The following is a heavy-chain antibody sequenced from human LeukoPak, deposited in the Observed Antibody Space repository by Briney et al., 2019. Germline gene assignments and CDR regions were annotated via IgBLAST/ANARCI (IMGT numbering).Heavy chain of an antibody. CDR1: GFTFSSYA. CDR3: TKDQREYDSSGYSPDDAFDI. D-gene: IGHD3-22*01. Sequence: GGSLRLSCAASGFTFSSYAMSWVRQVPGKGLERVSTISGSSGSTYYADSVKGRFTISRDNSKNTVYLQMNSLRAEDTAIYYCTKDQREYDSSGYSPDDAFDIWGQGTMVTVSS. J-gene: IGHJ3*02. V-gene: IGHV3-23*01. CDR2: ISGSSGST.